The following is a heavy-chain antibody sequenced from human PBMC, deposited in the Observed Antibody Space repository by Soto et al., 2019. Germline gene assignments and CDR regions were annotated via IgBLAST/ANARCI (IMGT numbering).Heavy chain of an antibody. CDR1: GFSFSNVW. J-gene: IGHJ4*02. V-gene: IGHV3-15*01. Sequence: EVQLVESGGGLVKPGGSLTLSCAASGFSFSNVWMSWVRQAPGKGLEWVGHIKSKSVGGTTDYTGPVKGRFTIARDDSQAALYLQMNSLKTEDTAAYYCTPYSTQPLCDGGPCYSVQKTIHGSWGQGILVTVSS. D-gene: IGHD2-15*01. CDR3: TPYSTQPLCDGGPCYSVQKTIHGS. CDR2: IKSKSVGGTT.